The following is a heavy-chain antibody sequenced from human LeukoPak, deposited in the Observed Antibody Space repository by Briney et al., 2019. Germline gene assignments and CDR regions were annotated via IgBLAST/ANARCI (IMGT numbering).Heavy chain of an antibody. CDR2: IIPILGIA. CDR3: ARDLFRRDGYNWYY. D-gene: IGHD5-24*01. J-gene: IGHJ4*02. V-gene: IGHV1-69*04. CDR1: GGTFSSYA. Sequence: GASVKVSCKASGGTFSSYAISWVRQAPGQGLEWMGRIIPILGIANYAQKFQGRVTITADKSTSTAYMELSSLRSEDTAVYYCARDLFRRDGYNWYYWGQGTLVTVSS.